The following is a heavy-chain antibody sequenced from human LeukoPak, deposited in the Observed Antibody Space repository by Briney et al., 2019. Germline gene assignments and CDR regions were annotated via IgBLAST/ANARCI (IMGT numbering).Heavy chain of an antibody. CDR1: GGSISSGGYY. J-gene: IGHJ4*02. D-gene: IGHD2-21*01. V-gene: IGHV4-31*03. CDR2: IYYSGST. CDR3: ARGFDWHFDY. Sequence: SQTLSLTCTVSGGSISSGGYYWRWIRQHPGKGLEWIGYIYYSGSTYYNPSLKSRVTISVDTSKNQFSLKLSSVTAADTAVYYCARGFDWHFDYWGQGALVTVSS.